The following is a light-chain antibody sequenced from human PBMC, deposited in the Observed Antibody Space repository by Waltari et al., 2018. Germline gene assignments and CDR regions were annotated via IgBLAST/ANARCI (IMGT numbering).Light chain of an antibody. CDR2: VNSDGSH. J-gene: IGLJ2*01. V-gene: IGLV4-69*01. Sequence: QLVLTQSPSASASLGASVKLTCTLSSGHSSYAIPCHQQQPEKGPRYLMKVNSDGSHSKGDGIPDRFSGSSSGTERYLTISSLQSEDEADYYCQTWGTGTHVVFGGGTKLTVL. CDR1: SGHSSYA. CDR3: QTWGTGTHVV.